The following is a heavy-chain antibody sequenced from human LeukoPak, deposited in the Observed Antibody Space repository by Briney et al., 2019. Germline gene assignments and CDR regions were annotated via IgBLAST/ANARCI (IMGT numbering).Heavy chain of an antibody. CDR2: ISAYNGNT. CDR1: GYTFTSYG. D-gene: IGHD3-22*01. V-gene: IGHV1-18*01. J-gene: IGHJ4*02. Sequence: ASVKVSCKASGYTFTSYGISWVRQAPGQGLEWMGWISAYNGNTHYAQKLQGRVTITTDTSTSTVYMELRSLRSDDTAVYYCARGSPPRRNYDSRGYYSYYFDYWGQGTLVTVSS. CDR3: ARGSPPRRNYDSRGYYSYYFDY.